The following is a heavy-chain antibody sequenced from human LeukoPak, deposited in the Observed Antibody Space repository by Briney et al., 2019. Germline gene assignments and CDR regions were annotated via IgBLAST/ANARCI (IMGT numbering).Heavy chain of an antibody. J-gene: IGHJ6*02. CDR3: ASEYDFWSGYYTTTPYGMDV. D-gene: IGHD3-3*01. CDR2: ISGTSSPI. V-gene: IGHV3-21*01. CDR1: GFTFNTYT. Sequence: GGSLRLSCAASGFTFNTYTMNWVRQAPGKGLEWVSSISGTSSPIHYADSVKGRFTISRDNAKNSLYLQMNSLRAEDTAVYYCASEYDFWSGYYTTTPYGMDVWGQGTTVTVSS.